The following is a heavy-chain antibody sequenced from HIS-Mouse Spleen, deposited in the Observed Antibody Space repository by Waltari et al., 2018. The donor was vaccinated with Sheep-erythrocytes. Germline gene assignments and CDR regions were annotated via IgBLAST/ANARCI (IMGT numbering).Heavy chain of an antibody. J-gene: IGHJ4*02. V-gene: IGHV3-23*01. D-gene: IGHD3-10*01. CDR3: AKGDITMVRGVSGY. Sequence: EVQLLESGGGLVQPGGSLRLSCAASGFTFSSYAMSWVRQAPGRGREWSSAIRGSGGSTYYADTVKGRFTISRDNSKNTLDLQMNSLRAEDTAVYYCAKGDITMVRGVSGYWGQGTLVTVSS. CDR2: IRGSGGST. CDR1: GFTFSSYA.